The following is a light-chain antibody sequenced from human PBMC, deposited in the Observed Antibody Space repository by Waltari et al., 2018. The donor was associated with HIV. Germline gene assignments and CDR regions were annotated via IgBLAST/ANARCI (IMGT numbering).Light chain of an antibody. CDR2: DKN. CDR3: GTWDSSLSAGPWV. V-gene: IGLV1-51*01. Sequence: QSVLTQPPSVSAAPGQKVTISCSGSSSNIGNNYVSWYQQLPGTAPKLLIYDKNKRPSGIPDRCSGSKSGTSATVGITGRQTGDEAVYYCGTWDSSLSAGPWVFGGGTKLTVV. CDR1: SSNIGNNY. J-gene: IGLJ3*02.